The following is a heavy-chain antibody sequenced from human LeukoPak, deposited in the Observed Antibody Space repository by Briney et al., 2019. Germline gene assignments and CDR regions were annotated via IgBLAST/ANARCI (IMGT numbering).Heavy chain of an antibody. J-gene: IGHJ4*02. Sequence: GGCLRLSCAASGFSFSVYYMSCIRPAPGEGLGWGSYIKQNGSEKYYVDSVKGRFTISRDNAKNSLYLQMNSLRAEDTAVYDCASEWFGELLTGPFDYWGQGTLVTVSS. CDR3: ASEWFGELLTGPFDY. D-gene: IGHD3-10*01. CDR1: GFSFSVYY. V-gene: IGHV3-7*01. CDR2: IKQNGSEK.